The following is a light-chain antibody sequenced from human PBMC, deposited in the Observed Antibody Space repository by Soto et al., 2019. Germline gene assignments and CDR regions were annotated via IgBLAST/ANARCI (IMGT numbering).Light chain of an antibody. J-gene: IGLJ1*01. CDR2: EGS. Sequence: QSALTQPASVSGSPGQSITISCTGTSSDVGSYNLVSWYQQHPGKAPKLMIYEGSKRPSGVSNRFSGSKSGNTASLTISGLQAEDEVDYYCCSYAGSSPLYVFGTGTKVTVL. CDR1: SSDVGSYNL. CDR3: CSYAGSSPLYV. V-gene: IGLV2-23*01.